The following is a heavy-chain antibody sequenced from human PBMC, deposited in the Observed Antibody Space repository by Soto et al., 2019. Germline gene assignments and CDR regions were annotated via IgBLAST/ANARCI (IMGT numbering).Heavy chain of an antibody. CDR3: ARTSFDRSGTAADP. D-gene: IGHD3-22*01. V-gene: IGHV4-31*03. CDR2: IYYSGST. CDR1: GGSISSGGDY. J-gene: IGHJ5*02. Sequence: QVQLQESGPGLVKPSQTLSLTCTVSGGSISSGGDYWSWIRQPPGKGLEWIGYIYYSGSTYYNPSLKSRVSILVDTSKNQFSLKLSSVTAADTAVYYCARTSFDRSGTAADPWGQGTLVTVSS.